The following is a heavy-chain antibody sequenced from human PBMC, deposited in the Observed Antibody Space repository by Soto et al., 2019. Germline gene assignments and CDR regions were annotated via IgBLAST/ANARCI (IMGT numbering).Heavy chain of an antibody. CDR3: TAEDGWFDP. Sequence: GGSLRLSCAASGLTLSNVWMNWVRQAPGKGLEWVGRIKSKAHGGTTDYAAPVNGRFTISRDDAKDTLYLQMNSLKTEDTAVYYCTAEDGWFDPWGQGTLVTVSS. CDR1: GLTLSNVW. V-gene: IGHV3-15*07. J-gene: IGHJ5*02. CDR2: IKSKAHGGTT.